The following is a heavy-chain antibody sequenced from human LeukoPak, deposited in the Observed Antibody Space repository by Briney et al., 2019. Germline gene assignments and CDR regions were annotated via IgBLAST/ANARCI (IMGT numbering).Heavy chain of an antibody. V-gene: IGHV4-39*07. CDR3: ARGKPSYGSGTFYRPLEPNYMDV. Sequence: SETLSLTCTVSGGSISSSSYYWGWIRQPPGKGLEWIGSIYYSGSTYYNPSLKSRVTISVDTSKNQFSLKLSSVTAADTAVYYCARGKPSYGSGTFYRPLEPNYMDVWGKGTTVTVSS. CDR1: GGSISSSSYY. CDR2: IYYSGST. D-gene: IGHD3-10*01. J-gene: IGHJ6*03.